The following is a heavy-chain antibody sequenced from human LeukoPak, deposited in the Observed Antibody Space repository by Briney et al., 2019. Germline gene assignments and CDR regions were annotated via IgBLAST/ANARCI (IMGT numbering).Heavy chain of an antibody. CDR3: ARENVDIVPAHYFDY. CDR2: ISYDGSNK. J-gene: IGHJ4*02. V-gene: IGHV3-30*04. D-gene: IGHD5-12*01. Sequence: QSGRSLRLSCAASGFTFSSYAMHWVRQAPGKGLEWVALISYDGSNKYYADSVKGRFTISRDNSKNTLYVQMNSLRAEDTAVYYCARENVDIVPAHYFDYWGQGTLVTVSS. CDR1: GFTFSSYA.